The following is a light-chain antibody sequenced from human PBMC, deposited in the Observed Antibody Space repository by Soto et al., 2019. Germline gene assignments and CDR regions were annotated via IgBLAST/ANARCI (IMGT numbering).Light chain of an antibody. CDR3: QQYQTYPWT. CDR1: QSVGDS. J-gene: IGKJ1*01. Sequence: DIQMTQSPSTLSASVGDRVTITCRASQSVGDSLVWHQQKPGKAPKLLIYRASSLESGVPSTFSVSGSGTEFTLTISSLQPDDFATYYFQQYQTYPWTFGQGTKVEV. CDR2: RAS. V-gene: IGKV1-5*03.